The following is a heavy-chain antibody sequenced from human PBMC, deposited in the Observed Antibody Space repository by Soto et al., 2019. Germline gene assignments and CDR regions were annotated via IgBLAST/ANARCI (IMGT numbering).Heavy chain of an antibody. CDR1: GFTFSSYA. V-gene: IGHV3-23*01. Sequence: EVQLLESGGGLVQPGGSLRLSCAASGFTFSSYAMAWVRQAPGPGLEWVSVIDGSGGDTSIADSVKGRFSISRDNSKKMLYLQMNSLRAEDTARYFCAKEMVAAAYVETSPFDFWGQGTLVTVSS. J-gene: IGHJ4*02. CDR3: AKEMVAAAYVETSPFDF. D-gene: IGHD2-15*01. CDR2: IDGSGGDT.